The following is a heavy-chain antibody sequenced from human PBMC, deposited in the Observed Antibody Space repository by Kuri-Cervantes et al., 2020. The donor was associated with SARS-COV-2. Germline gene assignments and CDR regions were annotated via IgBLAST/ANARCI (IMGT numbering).Heavy chain of an antibody. V-gene: IGHV3-21*01. J-gene: IGHJ4*02. CDR2: IDSSSYYI. CDR3: AREEGGELGEAFDY. CDR1: GFTFSGYS. D-gene: IGHD7-27*01. Sequence: GGSLRLSCAAPGFTFSGYSMNWIRQAPGKGLEWVASIDSSSYYIYHADSVKGRLTISRDNAKTSLYLQMNSLKPEDTAVYYCAREEGGELGEAFDYWGQGALVTVSS.